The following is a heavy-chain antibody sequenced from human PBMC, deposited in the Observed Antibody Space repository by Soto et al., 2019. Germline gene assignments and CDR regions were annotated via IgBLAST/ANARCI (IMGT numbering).Heavy chain of an antibody. Sequence: EVQLLESGGGLVQPGGSLRLSCAASGFTFSTYAMNWVRQAPGKGLEWVSGISGSGDSTYYADSVKGRFTVSTDKSKNPLSPQMQSLGAEDTAAFYCATERSSGWSPDCWGQGAVVT. J-gene: IGHJ4*02. CDR3: ATERSSGWSPDC. CDR1: GFTFSTYA. D-gene: IGHD6-19*01. V-gene: IGHV3-23*01. CDR2: ISGSGDST.